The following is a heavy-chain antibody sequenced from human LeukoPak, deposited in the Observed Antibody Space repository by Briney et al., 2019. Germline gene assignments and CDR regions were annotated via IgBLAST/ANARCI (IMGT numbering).Heavy chain of an antibody. Sequence: GASVKVSCKASGYTFTSYDINWVRQATGQGLEWMGWMNPNSGNTGYAQKFQGRVTMTRNTSIRTAHMELSSLRSEDTAVYYCASSYDRSGYYYSWGQGTLVTVSS. J-gene: IGHJ5*02. CDR1: GYTFTSYD. D-gene: IGHD3-22*01. CDR3: ASSYDRSGYYYS. V-gene: IGHV1-8*01. CDR2: MNPNSGNT.